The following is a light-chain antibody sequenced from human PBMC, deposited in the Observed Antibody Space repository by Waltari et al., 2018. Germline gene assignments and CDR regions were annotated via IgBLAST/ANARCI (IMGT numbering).Light chain of an antibody. J-gene: IGKJ1*01. V-gene: IGKV2-29*02. CDR2: AVS. CDR3: MQGLHLPRT. CDR1: QTLLHSDGQTY. Sequence: DVVLTQTPLSLSVTPGQPASISCKSSQTLLHSDGQTYLYWLLQKPGQSPQLLIYAVSSRLSGVSTKFSGSGSGTDFTLKISRVEAEDVGIYYCMQGLHLPRTFGQGTKVEMK.